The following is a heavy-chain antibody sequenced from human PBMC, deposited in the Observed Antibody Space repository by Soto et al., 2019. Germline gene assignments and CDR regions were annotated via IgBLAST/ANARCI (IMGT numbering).Heavy chain of an antibody. D-gene: IGHD3-16*02. CDR3: ARAPFDDYVWGSYHYYFDY. CDR2: INPNSGGT. Sequence: ASVKVSCKASGYTFTGYYMHWVRQAPGQGLEWMGWINPNSGGTNYAQKFQGRVTMTRDTSISTAYMELSRLRSDDTAVYYCARAPFDDYVWGSYHYYFDYWGQGTLVPVSS. CDR1: GYTFTGYY. V-gene: IGHV1-2*02. J-gene: IGHJ4*02.